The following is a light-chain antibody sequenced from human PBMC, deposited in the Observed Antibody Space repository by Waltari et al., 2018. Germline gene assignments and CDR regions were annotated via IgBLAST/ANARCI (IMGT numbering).Light chain of an antibody. CDR1: QSISSW. CDR2: DAS. V-gene: IGKV1-5*01. J-gene: IGKJ1*01. Sequence: DIQLTQSPSTLSASVGDRVTITCRASQSISSWLAWYQQKPGKAPKLLIYDASSLESGVPSRFSGSGSGTEFTLTISSLQPDDFATYYCQQYKSHYRTFGHGTRVEVK. CDR3: QQYKSHYRT.